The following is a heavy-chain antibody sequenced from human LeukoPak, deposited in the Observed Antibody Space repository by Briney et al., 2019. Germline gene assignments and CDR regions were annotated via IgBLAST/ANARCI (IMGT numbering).Heavy chain of an antibody. D-gene: IGHD2-15*01. Sequence: GGSLRLSCAASGFTFSSYAMNWVRQAPGKGLEWVSYISSSISSCTTIYYVDSVKGRFTISRDNAKNSFYLQMHRLRAEDTAVYYCARDSASVGHNDAFDIWGQGTMVTVSS. J-gene: IGHJ3*02. CDR2: ISSSISSCTTI. CDR3: ARDSASVGHNDAFDI. V-gene: IGHV3-48*04. CDR1: GFTFSSYA.